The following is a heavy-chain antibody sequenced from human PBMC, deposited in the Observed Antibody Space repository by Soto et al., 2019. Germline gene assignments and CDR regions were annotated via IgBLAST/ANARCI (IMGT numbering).Heavy chain of an antibody. CDR2: INIYNANT. V-gene: IGHV1-18*01. D-gene: IGHD1-26*01. Sequence: QVQLVQSGGEVKKPGASVKVSCKASGYTFTTYGITWVRQAPGQGLEWMGWINIYNANTNYAQKLQGRVTMTMDTSTTTAYMELRSPSSDDTAVYYCARGIVGAPDYWGQGTLVTVSS. CDR1: GYTFTTYG. J-gene: IGHJ4*02. CDR3: ARGIVGAPDY.